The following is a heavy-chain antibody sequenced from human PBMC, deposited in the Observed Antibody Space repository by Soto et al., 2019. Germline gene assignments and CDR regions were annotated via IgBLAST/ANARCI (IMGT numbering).Heavy chain of an antibody. CDR1: GFTFSSYA. Sequence: EVQLLESGGGLVKPGGSLRLSCAASGFTFSSYALSWVRQAPGKGLEWISAISGSGGNRYYADSVKVRFTISRDNSKNTVYLQVNSLRAEDTAVYYCAGYSSASVAYYCYGMDVWGQGTTVTVSS. D-gene: IGHD6-6*01. CDR2: ISGSGGNR. J-gene: IGHJ6*02. CDR3: AGYSSASVAYYCYGMDV. V-gene: IGHV3-23*01.